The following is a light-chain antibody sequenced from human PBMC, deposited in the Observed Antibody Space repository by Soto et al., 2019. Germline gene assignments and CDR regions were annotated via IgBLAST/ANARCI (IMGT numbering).Light chain of an antibody. J-gene: IGKJ2*01. CDR3: QQSYTTPYT. CDR2: AAS. V-gene: IGKV1-39*01. Sequence: DIQMTQSTSSLSASVGDRVTITCRASQSISNFLNWYQQKPGKAPELLIYAASSLHSGFPSRFSGCGSGTNFTLTISSLQPEDFATYSCQQSYTTPYTFGQGTKLEIK. CDR1: QSISNF.